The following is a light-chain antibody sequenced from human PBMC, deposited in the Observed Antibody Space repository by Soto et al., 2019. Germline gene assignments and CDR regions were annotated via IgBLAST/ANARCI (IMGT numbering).Light chain of an antibody. CDR3: ATLDDSLNGWV. V-gene: IGLV1-44*01. CDR1: GSNIASND. J-gene: IGLJ3*02. CDR2: SYN. Sequence: QSVVTQPPSASGTPGQRVTISCSGSGSNIASNDVNWYQQLPGTAPKLLIYSYNQRPSGVPDRFSGSKSGTSASLAISGLQSEDEADYYCATLDDSLNGWVFGGGTKLTVL.